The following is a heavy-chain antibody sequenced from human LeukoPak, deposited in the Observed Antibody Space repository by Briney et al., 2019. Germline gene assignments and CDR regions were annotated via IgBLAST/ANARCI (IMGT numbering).Heavy chain of an antibody. J-gene: IGHJ5*02. CDR3: ARVRADCTNGVCYLGGNWFDP. CDR1: GYTFTSYG. Sequence: ASVKVSCKASGYTFTSYGISWVRQAPGQGLEWMGWISIYNGNKNYAQKFQGRVTMTTDTSTSTAYMELRSLRSDDTAVYYCARVRADCTNGVCYLGGNWFDPWGQGTLVIVSS. V-gene: IGHV1-18*01. D-gene: IGHD2-8*01. CDR2: ISIYNGNK.